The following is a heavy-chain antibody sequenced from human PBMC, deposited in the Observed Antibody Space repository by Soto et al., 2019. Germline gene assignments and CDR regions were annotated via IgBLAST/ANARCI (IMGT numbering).Heavy chain of an antibody. CDR1: GGSVSSGSYY. J-gene: IGHJ5*02. CDR3: ARGLDWFDP. Sequence: QVQLQESGPGLVKPSETLSLTCTVSGGSVSSGSYYWSWIRQPPGKGLEWIGYIYYSGSTNYNPSLKSLVTISVDTSKNHFSLRLSSVTAADTAVYYCARGLDWFDPWGQGTLVTVSS. CDR2: IYYSGST. V-gene: IGHV4-61*03.